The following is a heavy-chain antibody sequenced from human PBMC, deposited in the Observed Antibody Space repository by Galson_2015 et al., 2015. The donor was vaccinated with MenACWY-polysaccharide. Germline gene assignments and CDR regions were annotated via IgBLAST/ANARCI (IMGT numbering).Heavy chain of an antibody. CDR3: VYFWSGYYVGY. Sequence: SLRLSCAAAGFTFTSYAMSWVRQAPGKGLEWVSAISGGGGSTYYADSVKGRFTISRDNSKNTLYLQMNSLRAEDTAKYYCVYFWSGYYVGYWGQGTLVTVSS. D-gene: IGHD3-3*01. CDR2: ISGGGGST. J-gene: IGHJ4*02. V-gene: IGHV3-23*01. CDR1: GFTFTSYA.